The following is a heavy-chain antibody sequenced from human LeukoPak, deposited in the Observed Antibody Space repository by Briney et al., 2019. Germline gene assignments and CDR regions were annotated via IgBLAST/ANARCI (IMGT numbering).Heavy chain of an antibody. Sequence: ASVKVSCKASGYTFTGFGISWVRQAPGQGLEWMGWISPYNGNTNYAQNLQGRVTMTTDTSTRTAYMELRSLRSDDTAVYYCARVGGWARDDYKADAFHIWGQGTMVTVSS. CDR2: ISPYNGNT. V-gene: IGHV1-18*01. D-gene: IGHD6-19*01. CDR3: ARVGGWARDDYKADAFHI. J-gene: IGHJ3*02. CDR1: GYTFTGFG.